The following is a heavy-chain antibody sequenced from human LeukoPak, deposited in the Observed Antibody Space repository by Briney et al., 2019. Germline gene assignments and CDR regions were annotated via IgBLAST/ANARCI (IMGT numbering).Heavy chain of an antibody. D-gene: IGHD6-13*01. CDR3: ARVSSSSWWALDY. V-gene: IGHV3-7*01. CDR2: IKQDGSEK. J-gene: IGHJ4*02. Sequence: GGSLRLSCAASGFTFSSYWMSWVRQAPGKGLEWVANIKQDGSEKYYVDSVKGRFTISRDNAKNTLYLQMNGLRAEDTAVYYCARVSSSSWWALDYWGQGTLVTVSS. CDR1: GFTFSSYW.